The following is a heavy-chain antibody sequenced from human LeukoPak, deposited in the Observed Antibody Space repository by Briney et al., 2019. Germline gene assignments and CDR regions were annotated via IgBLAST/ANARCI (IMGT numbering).Heavy chain of an antibody. CDR3: ARGPTMGPPLAV. J-gene: IGHJ6*02. D-gene: IGHD3-10*01. CDR1: GFTFSNYN. Sequence: PGGSLRLSCAASGFTFSNYNMNWVRQAPGKGLEWVANIKQDGSEKYYVDSVKGRFTISRDNAKNSLYLQMNSLRAEDTAVYYCARGPTMGPPLAVWGQGTTVTVSS. V-gene: IGHV3-7*01. CDR2: IKQDGSEK.